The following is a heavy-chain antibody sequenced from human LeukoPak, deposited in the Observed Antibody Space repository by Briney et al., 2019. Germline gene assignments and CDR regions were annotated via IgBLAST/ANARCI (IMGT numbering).Heavy chain of an antibody. CDR2: IKQDGSEE. Sequence: PRGSLRLSCAASGISFSSYWMSWVRQAPGKGLEWVANIKQDGSEETYVDSVKGRFTISRDNAKNSLFLQMNSLRAEDPAVYYCARDQGGYDYVWGSYRSKFFDYWGQGTLVSVSS. D-gene: IGHD3-16*02. CDR3: ARDQGGYDYVWGSYRSKFFDY. CDR1: GISFSSYW. J-gene: IGHJ4*02. V-gene: IGHV3-7*01.